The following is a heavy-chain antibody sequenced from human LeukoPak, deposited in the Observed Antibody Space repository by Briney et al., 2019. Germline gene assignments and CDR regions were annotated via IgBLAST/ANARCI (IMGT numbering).Heavy chain of an antibody. D-gene: IGHD6-19*01. CDR1: ELMFSSYA. CDR3: AKDQYSSGWYFDY. V-gene: IGHV3-23*01. CDR2: ISDDSGST. J-gene: IGHJ4*02. Sequence: GGSLRLSCAASELMFSSYAMSWVRQAPGKGLEWISGISDDSGSTYYADSVRGRFTISRDNSKNTLYLQMNSLRVEDTAIYYCAKDQYSSGWYFDYWGQGTLVTVSS.